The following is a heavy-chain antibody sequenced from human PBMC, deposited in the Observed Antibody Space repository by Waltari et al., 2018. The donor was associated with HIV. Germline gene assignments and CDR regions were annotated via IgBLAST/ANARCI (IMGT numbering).Heavy chain of an antibody. CDR3: TEMPGEY. V-gene: IGHV3-23*01. CDR2: ISASGGST. CDR1: GFTFISYA. D-gene: IGHD2-2*01. J-gene: IGHJ4*02. Sequence: EVQLLESGGGLVQPGGSLRLSCTAFGFTFISYAMRWVRQAPGKGLEWVSTISASGGSTYYADSVKGRFTISRDNSKNILYLQMNSLRAEDTAVYYCTEMPGEYWGQGTLVTVSS.